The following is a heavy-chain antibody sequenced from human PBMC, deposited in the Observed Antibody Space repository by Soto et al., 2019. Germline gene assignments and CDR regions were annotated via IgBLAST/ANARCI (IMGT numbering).Heavy chain of an antibody. V-gene: IGHV1-8*01. D-gene: IGHD3-10*01. CDR1: GYTFSNYD. CDR2: VNPNNGDT. Sequence: QVQLVQSGAELKKPGASVKVSCKASGYTFSNYDMNWVRQATGQGPEWIGWVNPNNGDTGYAQKFQGRVTLTTDISTTTAYMELPSLRSEDTVIYYCAKVSRKGSAIDFDYWGQGTLITVSS. CDR3: AKVSRKGSAIDFDY. J-gene: IGHJ4*02.